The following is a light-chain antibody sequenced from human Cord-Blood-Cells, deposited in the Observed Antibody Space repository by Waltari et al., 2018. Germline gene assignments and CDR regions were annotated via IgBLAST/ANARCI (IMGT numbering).Light chain of an antibody. J-gene: IGKJ4*01. Sequence: DIQMTQSPYSLSASVGDRVTITCMASQSISSYLNWYQQKPGKAPKLLIDAASSLQSGVPSRFSGSGSGTDLPLPISSLQPADFATYYCQQSYSTPPLGGGTKVEIK. CDR2: AAS. CDR1: QSISSY. CDR3: QQSYSTPP. V-gene: IGKV1-39*01.